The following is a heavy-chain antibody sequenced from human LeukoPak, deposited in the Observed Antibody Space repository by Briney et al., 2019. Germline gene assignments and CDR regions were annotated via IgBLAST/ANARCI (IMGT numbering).Heavy chain of an antibody. J-gene: IGHJ4*02. D-gene: IGHD2-15*01. CDR1: GFIFSDYY. V-gene: IGHV3-11*01. CDR3: ASALKPGYCSGGSCHAGY. CDR2: ISSTGSNV. Sequence: PGGSLRLSCAASGFIFSDYYMSWIRQAPGKGLEWVLYISSTGSNVYYADSVKGRFTISRDNAKNSLYLQMNSLRDEDTAVYYCASALKPGYCSGGSCHAGYWGQGTLVTVSS.